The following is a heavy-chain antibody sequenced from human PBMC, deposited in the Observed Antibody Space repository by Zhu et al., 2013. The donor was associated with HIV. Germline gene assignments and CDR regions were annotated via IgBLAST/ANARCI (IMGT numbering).Heavy chain of an antibody. V-gene: IGHV1-46*01. CDR3: ARVSGSYYYLYYMDV. CDR2: INPSGGTI. D-gene: IGHD1-26*01. Sequence: QAELLQSPTEVKKPGASVKVSCKASKYPFVGYYMHWMRQAPGQGPEWMGRINPSGGTINYAQKFQGRVTMTRDTSTSTVYMELSSLRSEDTAVYYCARVSGSYYYLYYMDVWGKGTTVTVSS. CDR1: KYPFVGYY. J-gene: IGHJ6*03.